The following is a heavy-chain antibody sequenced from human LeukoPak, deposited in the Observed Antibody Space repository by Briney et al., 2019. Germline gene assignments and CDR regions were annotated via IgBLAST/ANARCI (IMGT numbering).Heavy chain of an antibody. CDR1: GDSVTGYF. J-gene: IGHJ4*02. D-gene: IGHD2-15*01. CDR2: IYKIGTT. Sequence: SGTLSLTCTVFGDSVTGYFLNWVRQPPGKGLEWIGHIYKIGTTNYNPSLKSRLTTSADTSKNQFSLQLRSVTAADTAVYYCVIGVGWQPDYWGQGALVTVSS. V-gene: IGHV4-59*02. CDR3: VIGVGWQPDY.